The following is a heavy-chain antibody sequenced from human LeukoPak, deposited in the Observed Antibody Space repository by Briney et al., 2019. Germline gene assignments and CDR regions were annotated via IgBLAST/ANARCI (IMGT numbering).Heavy chain of an antibody. J-gene: IGHJ4*02. D-gene: IGHD3-22*01. CDR1: GYFLSSGFY. V-gene: IGHV4-38-2*02. Sequence: PSETLSLTCSVSGYFLSSGFYWGWIRQRPGKGLEWIASVYHSGTTIYNPSLKSRVTMSMDTSMNHYSLKLRSVTAADTAVYYCARTLSDSSPVATWGQGTLVTVSS. CDR3: ARTLSDSSPVAT. CDR2: VYHSGTT.